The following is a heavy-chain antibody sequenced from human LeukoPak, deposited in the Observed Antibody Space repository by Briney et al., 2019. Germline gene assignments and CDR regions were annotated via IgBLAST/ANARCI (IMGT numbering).Heavy chain of an antibody. CDR1: GFTFSSYE. J-gene: IGHJ6*03. CDR2: ISSSGSTI. CDR3: ARDIRGSYYAGDYYYYYMDV. D-gene: IGHD1-26*01. Sequence: PGGSLRLSCAASGFTFSSYEMNWVRQAPGKGLEWVSYISSSGSTIYYADSVKGRFTISRDNAKNSLYLQMNSLRAEDTAVYYCARDIRGSYYAGDYYYYYMDVWGKGTTVTISS. V-gene: IGHV3-48*03.